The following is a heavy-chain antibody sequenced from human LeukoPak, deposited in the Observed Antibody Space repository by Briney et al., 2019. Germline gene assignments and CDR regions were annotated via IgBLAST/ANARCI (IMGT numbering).Heavy chain of an antibody. CDR3: ARTYDNGWPKRAYYFDY. J-gene: IGHJ4*02. D-gene: IGHD6-19*01. Sequence: SETLSLTCTVSGGSISSYYWSWIRQPPGKGLEWIGYIYYSGSTNYNPSLKSRVTISVDTSKNQFSLKLSSVTAADTAVYYCARTYDNGWPKRAYYFDYWGQGTLVTVSS. V-gene: IGHV4-59*01. CDR2: IYYSGST. CDR1: GGSISSYY.